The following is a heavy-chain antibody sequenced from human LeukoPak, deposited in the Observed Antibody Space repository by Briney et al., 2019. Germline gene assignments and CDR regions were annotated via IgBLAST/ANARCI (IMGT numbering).Heavy chain of an antibody. J-gene: IGHJ4*02. V-gene: IGHV3-30*02. D-gene: IGHD6-19*01. CDR1: GFTFRSYG. Sequence: GGSLRLSCAASGFTFRSYGMHWVRQAPGKGLEWVAIIRYDGTNKYYADPVKGRFTISRDNAKNSLYLQINSLRAEDTAVYYCARGPYTSVSKYFDYWGQGTLVTVSS. CDR2: IRYDGTNK. CDR3: ARGPYTSVSKYFDY.